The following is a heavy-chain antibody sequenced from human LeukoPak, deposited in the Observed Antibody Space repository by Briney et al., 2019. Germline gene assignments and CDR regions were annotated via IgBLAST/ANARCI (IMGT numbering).Heavy chain of an antibody. V-gene: IGHV4-61*02. Sequence: PSETLSLTCTVSGGSVSSGIYYWSWIRQPAGKGLEWIGRMFTPGTINYNPSLKSRVTISLDTSKNQFSLKLSSVTAADTAVYYCARLSGRDYYSDYWGQGTLVTVSS. CDR2: MFTPGTI. J-gene: IGHJ4*02. CDR3: ARLSGRDYYSDY. D-gene: IGHD3-10*01. CDR1: GGSVSSGIYY.